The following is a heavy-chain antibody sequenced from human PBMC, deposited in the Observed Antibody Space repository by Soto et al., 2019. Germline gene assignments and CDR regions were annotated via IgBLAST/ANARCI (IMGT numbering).Heavy chain of an antibody. CDR1: GGTFSSYA. V-gene: IGHV1-69*01. CDR2: IIPIVGTA. J-gene: IGHJ5*02. D-gene: IGHD4-17*01. CDR3: ASTYDYGARGHWFDP. Sequence: QVQLVQSGAEVKKPGSSVKVSCKASGGTFSSYAISWVRQAPGQGLEWMGGIIPIVGTANYAQQFQGRVTITADESTITAYMELSSLRSEDTAVYYCASTYDYGARGHWFDPWGQGTLVTVSS.